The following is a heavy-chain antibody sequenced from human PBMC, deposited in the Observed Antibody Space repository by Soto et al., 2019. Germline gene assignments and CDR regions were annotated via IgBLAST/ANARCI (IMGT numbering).Heavy chain of an antibody. J-gene: IGHJ6*02. Sequence: QIQLVQSGGEVERPGASVTVSCEASGYIFTTYGLSWVRQTPAHGLEWMGWISTDSGYTQYSQFLQGRVTMTRDTSTNTGYMELRDLTSDDTGIYYFARDRPPGSLYGMDAWGQGTAVTVSS. CDR1: GYIFTTYG. CDR3: ARDRPPGSLYGMDA. CDR2: ISTDSGYT. V-gene: IGHV1-18*01.